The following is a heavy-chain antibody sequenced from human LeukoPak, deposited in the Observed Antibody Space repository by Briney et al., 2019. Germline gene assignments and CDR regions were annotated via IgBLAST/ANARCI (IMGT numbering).Heavy chain of an antibody. J-gene: IGHJ4*02. D-gene: IGHD3-9*01. CDR2: IYYSGST. Sequence: PSETLSLTCTVSGGSISSYYWSWIRQPPGKGLEWIGYIYYSGSTNYNPSLKSRVTISVDTLKNQFSLKLRSVTAADTAVYYCARRRSPYDVLTEDPNYFDYWGQGTLVTVSS. CDR1: GGSISSYY. V-gene: IGHV4-59*12. CDR3: ARRRSPYDVLTEDPNYFDY.